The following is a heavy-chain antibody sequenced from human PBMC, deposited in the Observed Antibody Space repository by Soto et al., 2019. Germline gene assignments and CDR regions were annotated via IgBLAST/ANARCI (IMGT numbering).Heavy chain of an antibody. CDR1: GYTFTGYY. D-gene: IGHD2-2*01. J-gene: IGHJ6*02. CDR2: INPETGGT. Sequence: QVQLVQSGADVKTPGASVRVSCKASGYTFTGYYVHWVREAPGQGLEWMGWINPETGGTSYAQKFQGRVTLSRDTSINTAYLELSRLRFDAAAVYFCARERYQVISDGMDVWVQGTTVTVPS. V-gene: IGHV1-2*02. CDR3: ARERYQVISDGMDV.